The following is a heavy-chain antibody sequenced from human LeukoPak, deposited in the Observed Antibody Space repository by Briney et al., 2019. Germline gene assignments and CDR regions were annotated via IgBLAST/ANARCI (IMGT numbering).Heavy chain of an antibody. CDR2: IDANGAGT. J-gene: IGHJ5*02. D-gene: IGHD3-10*01. CDR3: AKGQSYYNWFDP. Sequence: GGSLRLTCATSGFTFSRYAMTWVRQAPGKGLEWVSSIDANGAGTFYANSVKGRFSISRDNAKNTLGLQMHSLTAEDTAVYHCAKGQSYYNWFDPWGQGTLATVSS. CDR1: GFTFSRYA. V-gene: IGHV3-23*01.